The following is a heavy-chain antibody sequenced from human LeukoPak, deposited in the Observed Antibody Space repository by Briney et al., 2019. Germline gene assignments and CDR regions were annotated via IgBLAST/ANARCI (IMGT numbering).Heavy chain of an antibody. Sequence: SETLSLICAVYGGSFSGYYWTWIRQAPGKGLEWIGEISHIGSTNYNPSLKRRVTISLDTFNNRLSLKINSLTAADTAVYYCARLRSYNPPRGIDFWGQGTLVTVSS. CDR1: GGSFSGYY. D-gene: IGHD1-14*01. V-gene: IGHV4-34*01. J-gene: IGHJ4*02. CDR3: ARLRSYNPPRGIDF. CDR2: ISHIGST.